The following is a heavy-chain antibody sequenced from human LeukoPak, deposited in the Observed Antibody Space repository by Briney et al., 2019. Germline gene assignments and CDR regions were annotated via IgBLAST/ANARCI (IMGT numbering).Heavy chain of an antibody. J-gene: IGHJ3*01. D-gene: IGHD3/OR15-3a*01. CDR3: ARNRTSYYGEIPFDV. Sequence: SETLSLTCTVSGGAISNFYRSWIRQSAGKGLEWIGQIYGSGGTNYNPSLKSRVTMSADKSKNQISLRLTSVTAADTAVYYCARNRTSYYGEIPFDVWGQGTMVTVSS. V-gene: IGHV4-4*07. CDR2: IYGSGGT. CDR1: GGAISNFY.